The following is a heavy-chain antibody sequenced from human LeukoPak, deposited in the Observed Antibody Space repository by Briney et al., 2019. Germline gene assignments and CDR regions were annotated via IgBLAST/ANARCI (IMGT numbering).Heavy chain of an antibody. J-gene: IGHJ4*02. CDR1: GYTFTGYY. D-gene: IGHD3-22*01. CDR2: INPNSGGT. V-gene: IGHV1-2*02. Sequence: GASVKVSCKASGYTFTGYYMHWERQAPGQGLEWMGWINPNSGGTNYAQKFQGRVTMTRDTSISTAYMELSRLRSDDTAVYYRARDLNYYDSSGYIDYWGQGTLVTVSS. CDR3: ARDLNYYDSSGYIDY.